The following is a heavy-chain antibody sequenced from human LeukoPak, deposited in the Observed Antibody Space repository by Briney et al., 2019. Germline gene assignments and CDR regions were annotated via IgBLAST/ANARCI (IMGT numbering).Heavy chain of an antibody. CDR1: GFTFSSYA. Sequence: GGSLRLSCAASGFTFSSYAMSWVRQAPGKGLEWVSAISGSGGSTYYADSVKGRFTISRDNSKNTLYLQMNSLRAEDTAVYYCAKALGQQLGGLGLKQYWGQGTLVTVSS. CDR2: ISGSGGST. D-gene: IGHD6-13*01. V-gene: IGHV3-23*01. CDR3: AKALGQQLGGLGLKQY. J-gene: IGHJ4*02.